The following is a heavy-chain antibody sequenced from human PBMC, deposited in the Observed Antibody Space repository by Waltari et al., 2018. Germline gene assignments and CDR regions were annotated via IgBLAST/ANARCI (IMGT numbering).Heavy chain of an antibody. J-gene: IGHJ4*02. CDR3: ARDLGYFDY. V-gene: IGHV3-21*01. CDR2: ISSSSSYI. Sequence: EVQLVESGGGLVKPGGSLRLSCAASGFTFSSYSMNWVRQAPGKGLGGVASISSSSSYIYYADSVKGRFTISRDNAKNSLYLQMNSLRAEDTAVYYCARDLGYFDYWGQGTLVTVSS. CDR1: GFTFSSYS.